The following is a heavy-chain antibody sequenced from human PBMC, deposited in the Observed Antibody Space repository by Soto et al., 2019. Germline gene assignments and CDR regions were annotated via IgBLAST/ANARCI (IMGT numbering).Heavy chain of an antibody. J-gene: IGHJ2*01. Sequence: QVQLVESGGGLVKRGGSLRLSCAASGFTFSDYYMSWIRQAPGKGLEWISYINNSSSYTNYADSVKGRFTISRDNAKNSLYLQMNSLRAEDTAVYYCARTIAAAGGRRYFDLWGRGTLVTVSS. D-gene: IGHD6-13*01. CDR2: INNSSSYT. V-gene: IGHV3-11*05. CDR3: ARTIAAAGGRRYFDL. CDR1: GFTFSDYY.